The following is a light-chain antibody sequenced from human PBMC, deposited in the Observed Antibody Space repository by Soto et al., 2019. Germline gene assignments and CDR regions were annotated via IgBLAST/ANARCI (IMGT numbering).Light chain of an antibody. V-gene: IGLV1-44*01. CDR2: NNN. CDR1: SSNIGTNT. CDR3: AAWDDSLDGFYV. Sequence: QSVLTQPPSASGTPGQRVTISCSGSSSNIGTNTVNWYLQLPGTAPKLLMYNNNQRPSGVPERFSGSKSGNSASLAIGGLQSEDVADYYCAAWDDSLDGFYVFGSGTKLTVL. J-gene: IGLJ1*01.